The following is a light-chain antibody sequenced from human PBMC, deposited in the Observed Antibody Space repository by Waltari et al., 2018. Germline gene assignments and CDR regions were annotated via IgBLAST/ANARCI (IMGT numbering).Light chain of an antibody. V-gene: IGKV3-11*01. CDR3: QHRYNWPRT. CDR1: QRISNN. CDR2: DAS. Sequence: ILLTQSPVILSVSPEGRATLACRASQRISNNLAWYQQKPGQAPRLLIYDASNRATGIPARFSGSGSGTDFTLTIASLEPEDFAVYYCQHRYNWPRTFGQGTKVEIK. J-gene: IGKJ1*01.